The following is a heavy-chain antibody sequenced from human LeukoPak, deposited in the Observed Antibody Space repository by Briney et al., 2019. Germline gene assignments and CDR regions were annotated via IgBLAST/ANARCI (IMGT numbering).Heavy chain of an antibody. V-gene: IGHV4-39*07. J-gene: IGHJ3*02. CDR3: ARGLNRAFDI. CDR1: GGSISSSSYY. D-gene: IGHD3/OR15-3a*01. CDR2: IYYSGST. Sequence: SETLSLTCTVSGGSISSSSYYWGWIRQPPGKGLEWIGSIYYSGSTYYNPSLKSRVTISVDASKNQFSLKLSSVTAADTAVYYCARGLNRAFDIWGQGTMVTVSS.